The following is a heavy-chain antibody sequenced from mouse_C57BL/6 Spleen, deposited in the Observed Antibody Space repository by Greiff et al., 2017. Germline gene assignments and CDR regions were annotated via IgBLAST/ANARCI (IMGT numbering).Heavy chain of an antibody. CDR1: GFTFSSYG. Sequence: EVKLVESGGDLVKPGGSLKLSCAASGFTFSSYGMSWVRQTPDKRLEWVATISSGGSYTSYPDSVKGLFTISRDNAKNTLYLQMSSLKSEDTAMYYCARDDGYPAGFAYWGQGTLVTVSA. D-gene: IGHD2-3*01. CDR2: ISSGGSYT. CDR3: ARDDGYPAGFAY. V-gene: IGHV5-6*01. J-gene: IGHJ3*01.